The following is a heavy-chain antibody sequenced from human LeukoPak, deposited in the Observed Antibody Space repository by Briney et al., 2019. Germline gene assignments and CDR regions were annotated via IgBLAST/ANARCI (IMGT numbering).Heavy chain of an antibody. CDR1: GFTFSSYW. Sequence: GGSLRLSCAASGFTFSSYWMSWVRQAPGKGLEWVANIKQDGSEKYYVDSVKGRFTISRDKAKNSLYLQMNSLRAEDTAVYYCARAPLSTVTTFGNFDYWGQGTLVTVSS. D-gene: IGHD4-17*01. CDR2: IKQDGSEK. CDR3: ARAPLSTVTTFGNFDY. J-gene: IGHJ4*02. V-gene: IGHV3-7*04.